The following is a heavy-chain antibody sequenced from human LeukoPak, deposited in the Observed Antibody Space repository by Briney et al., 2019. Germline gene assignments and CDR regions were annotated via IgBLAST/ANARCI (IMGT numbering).Heavy chain of an antibody. CDR2: MNPNSGNT. V-gene: IGHV1-8*02. CDR1: GYTFTSYG. D-gene: IGHD3-9*01. Sequence: GASVKVSCKASGYTFTSYGISWVRQAPGQGLEWMGWMNPNSGNTGYAQKFQGRVTMTRNTSISTAYMELSSLRSEDTAVYYCARGTARGVLRYFDWFAFDYWGQGTLVTVSS. CDR3: ARGTARGVLRYFDWFAFDY. J-gene: IGHJ4*02.